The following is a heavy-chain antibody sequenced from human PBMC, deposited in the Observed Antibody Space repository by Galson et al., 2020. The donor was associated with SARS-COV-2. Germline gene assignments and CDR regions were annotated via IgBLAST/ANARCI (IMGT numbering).Heavy chain of an antibody. CDR2: IKTKSDGGTR. V-gene: IGHV3-15*01. Sequence: GGSLRLSCAASGLTFSNTWMSWVRQAPGKGLEWVGRIKTKSDGGTREYAAHLKGRFTISRDDSENTLYLQINSLKADDTAVYYCTTDPPQLGITGIFDYWGQGTLVTVSS. J-gene: IGHJ4*02. CDR3: TTDPPQLGITGIFDY. D-gene: IGHD2-8*02. CDR1: GLTFSNTW.